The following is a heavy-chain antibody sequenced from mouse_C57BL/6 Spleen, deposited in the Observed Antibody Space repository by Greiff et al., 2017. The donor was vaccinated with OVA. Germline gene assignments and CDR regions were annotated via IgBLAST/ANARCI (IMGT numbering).Heavy chain of an antibody. J-gene: IGHJ3*01. CDR1: GYTFTSYW. D-gene: IGHD2-3*01. Sequence: QVQLQQSGAELVRPGTSVKLSCKASGYTFTSYWMHWVKQRPGQGLEWIGVIDPSDSYTNYNQKFKGKATLTVDTSSSTAYMQLSSLTSEDSAVYYCARGGIYDGFAYWGQGTLVTVSA. CDR2: IDPSDSYT. CDR3: ARGGIYDGFAY. V-gene: IGHV1-59*01.